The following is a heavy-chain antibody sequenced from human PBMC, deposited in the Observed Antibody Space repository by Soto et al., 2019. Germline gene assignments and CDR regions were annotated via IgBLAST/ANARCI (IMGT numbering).Heavy chain of an antibody. CDR1: GGTFSSYA. D-gene: IGHD3-3*01. CDR3: ARAKELEPTIFGVVLETYYYYYGMDV. J-gene: IGHJ6*02. V-gene: IGHV1-69*13. CDR2: IIPIFGTA. Sequence: SVKVSCKASGGTFSSYAISWVRQAPGQGLEWMGGIIPIFGTANYAQKFQGRVTITADESTSTAYMELSSLRSEDTAVYYCARAKELEPTIFGVVLETYYYYYGMDVWGQGTTVTVSS.